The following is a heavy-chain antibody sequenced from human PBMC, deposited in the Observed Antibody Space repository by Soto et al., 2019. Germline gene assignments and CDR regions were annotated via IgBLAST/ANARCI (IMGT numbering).Heavy chain of an antibody. CDR1: GFTFSSYA. D-gene: IGHD3-22*01. CDR2: ISGSGGST. V-gene: IGHV3-23*01. CDR3: AKDLGYIAYYDSSGYPLGY. J-gene: IGHJ4*02. Sequence: LRLSCAASGFTFSSYAMSWVRQAPGKGLEWVSAISGSGGSTYYADSVKGRFTISRDNSKNTLYLQMNSLRAEDTAVYYCAKDLGYIAYYDSSGYPLGYWGQGTLVTVSS.